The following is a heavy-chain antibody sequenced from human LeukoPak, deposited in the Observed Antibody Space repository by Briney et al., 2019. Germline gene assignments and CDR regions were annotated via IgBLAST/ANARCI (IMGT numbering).Heavy chain of an antibody. D-gene: IGHD1-26*01. CDR1: GGSFSGYY. Sequence: PSETLSLTCAVYGGSFSGYYWSWIRQPPGMGLEWIGEINHSGSTNYNPSLKSRVTISVDTSKNQFSLKLSSVTAADTAVYYCARGGRLVGATDLFGYWGQGTLVTVSS. CDR3: ARGGRLVGATDLFGY. CDR2: INHSGST. J-gene: IGHJ4*02. V-gene: IGHV4-34*01.